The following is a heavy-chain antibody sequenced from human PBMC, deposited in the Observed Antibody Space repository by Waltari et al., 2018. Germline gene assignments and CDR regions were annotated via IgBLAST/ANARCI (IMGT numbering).Heavy chain of an antibody. CDR3: AHSRYIRGWPNWFDP. V-gene: IGHV2-5*02. CDR1: GFSLTATGEA. CDR2: VHWDGDK. J-gene: IGHJ5*02. Sequence: QITLKESGPSMVKATETLTLTCTFSGFSLTATGEAVAWRRQPPGKALEWLGIVHWDGDKRYSPSLRDRVTFTMDTSKNEVILTLTNIVPGDAGTYFCAHSRYIRGWPNWFDPWGQGTPVTVSA. D-gene: IGHD6-19*01.